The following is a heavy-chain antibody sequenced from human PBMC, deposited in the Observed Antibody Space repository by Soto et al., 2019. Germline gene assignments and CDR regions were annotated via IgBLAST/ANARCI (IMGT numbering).Heavy chain of an antibody. D-gene: IGHD3-9*01. V-gene: IGHV4-59*08. CDR3: ARWRLEDYDILTGYPRGHFDY. CDR2: IYYSGST. J-gene: IGHJ4*02. CDR1: GGSISSYY. Sequence: SETLSLTCTVSGGSISSYYWSWIRQPPGKGLEWIGYIYYSGSTNYNPSLKSRVTISVDTSKNQFSLKLSSVTAADTAVYYSARWRLEDYDILTGYPRGHFDYWGQGTLVTVSS.